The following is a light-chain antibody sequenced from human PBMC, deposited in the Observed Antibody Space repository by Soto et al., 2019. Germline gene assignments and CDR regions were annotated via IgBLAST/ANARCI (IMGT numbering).Light chain of an antibody. CDR2: GPT. Sequence: AIQMAQSPSSLSASVGDRVTMTCRASQGIGDDVVWHQQKSGKAPKLLIYGPTTLQPGVPSRFSGSGSDTVFTLTINNLQPEDVATYYCQHEYNYPRTFGPGTKV. V-gene: IGKV1-6*02. J-gene: IGKJ3*01. CDR3: QHEYNYPRT. CDR1: QGIGDD.